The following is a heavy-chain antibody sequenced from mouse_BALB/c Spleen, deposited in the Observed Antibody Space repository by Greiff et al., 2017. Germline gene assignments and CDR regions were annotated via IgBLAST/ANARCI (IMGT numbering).Heavy chain of an antibody. Sequence: QVQLQQSGPGLVAPSQSLSITCTVSGFSLTSYGVHWVRQPPGKGLEWLGVIWAGGSTNYNSALMSRLSISKDNSKSQVFLKMNSLQANDTAIYYCAIYYDFSFAYWGQGTLVTVSA. J-gene: IGHJ3*01. CDR1: GFSLTSYG. V-gene: IGHV2-9*02. D-gene: IGHD2-4*01. CDR3: AIYYDFSFAY. CDR2: IWAGGST.